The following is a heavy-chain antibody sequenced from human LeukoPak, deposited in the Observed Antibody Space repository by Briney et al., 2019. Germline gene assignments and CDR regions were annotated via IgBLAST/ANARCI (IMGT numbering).Heavy chain of an antibody. D-gene: IGHD2-15*01. CDR1: GGSISSGGYY. Sequence: SQTLSLTCTVSGGSISSGGYYWSWIRQPPGKGLEWIGYIYHSGSTYYNPSLKSRVTISVDRSKNQFSLKLSSVTAADTAVYYCARDGGGSTRGAFDIWGQGTMVTVSS. V-gene: IGHV4-30-2*01. CDR3: ARDGGGSTRGAFDI. CDR2: IYHSGST. J-gene: IGHJ3*02.